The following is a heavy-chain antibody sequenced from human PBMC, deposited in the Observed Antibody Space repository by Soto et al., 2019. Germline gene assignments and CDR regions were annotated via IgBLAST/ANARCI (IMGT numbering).Heavy chain of an antibody. CDR1: GFTFSSYD. CDR3: ARVSGWYLAFDI. J-gene: IGHJ3*02. Sequence: GGSLRLSCAASGFTFSSYDMHWVRQATGKGLEWVSAIGTAGDTYYPGSVKGRFTISRENAKNSLYLQMNSLRAEDTAVYYCARVSGWYLAFDIWGQGTMVTVSS. CDR2: IGTAGDT. D-gene: IGHD6-19*01. V-gene: IGHV3-13*01.